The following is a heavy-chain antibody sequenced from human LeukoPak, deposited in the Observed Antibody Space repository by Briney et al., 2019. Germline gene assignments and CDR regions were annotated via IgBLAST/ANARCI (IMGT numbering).Heavy chain of an antibody. Sequence: SETLSLTCTVSGGSISSYYWSWIRQPAGKGLEWIGRIYTSGSTNYNPSLKSRVTISIDTSKNQFSLKLNSVTAADTAVYYCARDRGYSSAFDYWGQGTLVTVSS. CDR2: IYTSGST. CDR1: GGSISSYY. V-gene: IGHV4-4*07. D-gene: IGHD5-18*01. CDR3: ARDRGYSSAFDY. J-gene: IGHJ4*02.